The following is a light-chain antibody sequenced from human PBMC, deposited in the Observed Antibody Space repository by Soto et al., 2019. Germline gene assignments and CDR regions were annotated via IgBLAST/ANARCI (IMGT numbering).Light chain of an antibody. CDR2: GGN. V-gene: IGLV2-23*03. J-gene: IGLJ7*01. CDR1: SGDVGTYNL. CDR3: CSYANYNTFVV. Sequence: QSALTQPASVSGSPGQAITVSCTGSSGDVGTYNLVSWYQQHPGKAPKLIIYGGNKRPSGVSDRFSGSQSGDTASLTISGLQTEDEADYYCCSYANYNTFVVFGGGTQ.